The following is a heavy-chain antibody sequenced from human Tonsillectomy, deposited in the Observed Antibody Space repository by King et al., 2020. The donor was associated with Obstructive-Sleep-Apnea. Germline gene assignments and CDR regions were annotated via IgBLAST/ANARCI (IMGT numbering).Heavy chain of an antibody. D-gene: IGHD1-26*01. CDR2: INSDGSST. J-gene: IGHJ4*02. CDR3: ARDRGGAGPTTTDY. CDR1: GFTFRTSW. V-gene: IGHV3-74*01. Sequence: EVQLVESGGGLVQPGGSLRLSCAASGFTFRTSWMHWVRQAPGKGLVWVSRINSDGSSTIYADFGKGRFTTSRDNAKNTLYLQRNSLRAEDTAVYYCARDRGGAGPTTTDYWGQGTLVTVSS.